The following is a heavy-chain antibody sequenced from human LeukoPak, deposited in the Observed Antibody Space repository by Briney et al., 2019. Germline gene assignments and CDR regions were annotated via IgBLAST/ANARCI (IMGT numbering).Heavy chain of an antibody. Sequence: GGSLRLSCAASGFTFSSYGMHWVRQAPGKGLEWVAVISYDGSNKYYADSVKGRFAISRDNSKNTLYLQMNSLRAEDTAVYYCARENHYYDSSGYFGYWGQGTLVTVSS. J-gene: IGHJ4*02. CDR1: GFTFSSYG. V-gene: IGHV3-30*03. CDR2: ISYDGSNK. CDR3: ARENHYYDSSGYFGY. D-gene: IGHD3-22*01.